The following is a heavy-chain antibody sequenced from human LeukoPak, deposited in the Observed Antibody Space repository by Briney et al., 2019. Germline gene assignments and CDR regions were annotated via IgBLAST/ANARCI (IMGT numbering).Heavy chain of an antibody. CDR3: ASPGGSSGWSNWFDP. CDR1: GGSFSGYY. CDR2: INHSGST. V-gene: IGHV4-34*01. J-gene: IGHJ5*02. Sequence: PSETLPLTCAVYGGSFSGYYWSWIRQPPGKGLEWIGEINHSGSTNYNPSLKSRVTISVDTSKNQFSLKLSSVTAADTAVYYCASPGGSSGWSNWFDPWGQGTLVTVSS. D-gene: IGHD6-19*01.